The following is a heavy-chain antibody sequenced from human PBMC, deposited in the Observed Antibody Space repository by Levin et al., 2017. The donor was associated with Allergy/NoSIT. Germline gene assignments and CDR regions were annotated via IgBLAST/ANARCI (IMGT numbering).Heavy chain of an antibody. V-gene: IGHV3-21*01. J-gene: IGHJ3*02. CDR3: ARVARDPPPFDAFDI. CDR2: ISSSSSYI. Sequence: GESLKISCAASGFTFSSYSMNWVRQAPGKGLEWVSSISSSSSYIYYADSVKGRFTISRDNAKNSLYLQMNSLRAEDTAVYYCARVARDPPPFDAFDIWGQGTMVTVSS. D-gene: IGHD2-21*02. CDR1: GFTFSSYS.